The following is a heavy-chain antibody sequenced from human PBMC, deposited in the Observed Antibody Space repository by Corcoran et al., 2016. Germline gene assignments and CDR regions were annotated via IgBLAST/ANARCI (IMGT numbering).Heavy chain of an antibody. CDR3: AGDYCGGDCYLNIDY. V-gene: IGHV1-18*01. D-gene: IGHD2-21*02. CDR2: ISAYNGNT. J-gene: IGHJ4*02. Sequence: QVQLVQSGAEVKKPGASVKVSCKASGYTFTTYGISWVRQAPGQGLEWMGWISAYNGNTNYARKFQGRVTMTTDTSTSTAYMELRSLRSDDTAVYYCAGDYCGGDCYLNIDYWGQGTLVTVSS. CDR1: GYTFTTYG.